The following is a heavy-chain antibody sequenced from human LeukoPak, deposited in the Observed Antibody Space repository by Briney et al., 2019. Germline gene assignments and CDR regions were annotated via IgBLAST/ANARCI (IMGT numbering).Heavy chain of an antibody. J-gene: IGHJ4*02. Sequence: ASVKVSCKASGYTFTSYDINWVRQATGQGLEWMGWMNPNSGNTGCAQKFQGRVTMTRNTSISTAYMELSSLRSEDTAVYYCARGAAVAGTEFDYWGQGTLVTVSS. CDR3: ARGAAVAGTEFDY. CDR1: GYTFTSYD. CDR2: MNPNSGNT. V-gene: IGHV1-8*01. D-gene: IGHD6-19*01.